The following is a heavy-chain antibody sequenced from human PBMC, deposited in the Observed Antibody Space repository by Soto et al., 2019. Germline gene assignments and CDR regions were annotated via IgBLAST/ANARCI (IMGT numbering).Heavy chain of an antibody. J-gene: IGHJ4*02. CDR1: GFPFAPST. D-gene: IGHD3-10*02. Sequence: EVQLLQSGGGLVQPGGSLTLSCGVSGFPFAPSTMSWVRQAPGKGLEWVSTISVSVGSTYSADSVHGRFTVSSDISNNTLFLRMSSLTADDTAVYFCAKRGVPHSPSNACFYDHWGRGVLVTVSS. CDR2: ISVSVGST. CDR3: AKRGVPHSPSNACFYDH. V-gene: IGHV3-23*01.